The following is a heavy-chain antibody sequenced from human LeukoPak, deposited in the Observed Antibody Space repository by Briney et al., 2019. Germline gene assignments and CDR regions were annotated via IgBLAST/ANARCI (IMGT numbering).Heavy chain of an antibody. D-gene: IGHD3-22*01. Sequence: ASVKVSCKASGYTFTSYGISWVRQAPGQGLEWMGWISAYNGNTNYAQKLQGRVTMTTDTSTSTAYMELRSLRSDDTAVYYCARPGRSYCYDSSGYYYFDYWGQGTLVTVSS. CDR3: ARPGRSYCYDSSGYYYFDY. CDR2: ISAYNGNT. J-gene: IGHJ4*02. CDR1: GYTFTSYG. V-gene: IGHV1-18*01.